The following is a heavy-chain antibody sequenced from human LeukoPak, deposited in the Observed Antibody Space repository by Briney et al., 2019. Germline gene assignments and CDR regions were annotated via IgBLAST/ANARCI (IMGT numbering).Heavy chain of an antibody. J-gene: IGHJ4*02. D-gene: IGHD5-24*01. CDR2: IYYSGST. V-gene: IGHV4-59*01. CDR3: ARVRRDGYNSPDY. CDR1: GGFISSYY. Sequence: PSETLSLTCTVSGGFISSYYWSWIRQPPGKGLECIGYIYYSGSTYYNLSLKSRVTISVDTSKNQFSLKLSSVTAADTAVYYCARVRRDGYNSPDYWGQGTLVTVSS.